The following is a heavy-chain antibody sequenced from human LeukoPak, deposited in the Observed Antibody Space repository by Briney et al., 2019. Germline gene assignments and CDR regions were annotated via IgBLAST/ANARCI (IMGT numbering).Heavy chain of an antibody. V-gene: IGHV4-59*01. Sequence: AETLSLTCSVSGGSISPYYWSWIRQPPGKGLEGIGYIYYSGSTNYNPSLQSRVTISVATSKNQFSLKLSSVTAADTALYYCARDRASAGGFDYWGQGTLVTVSS. J-gene: IGHJ4*02. D-gene: IGHD2-15*01. CDR1: GGSISPYY. CDR3: ARDRASAGGFDY. CDR2: IYYSGST.